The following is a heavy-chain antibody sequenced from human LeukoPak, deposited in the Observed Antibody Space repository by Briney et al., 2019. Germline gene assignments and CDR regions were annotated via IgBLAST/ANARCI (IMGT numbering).Heavy chain of an antibody. D-gene: IGHD5-24*01. CDR3: ARDGYNGYYYYMDV. CDR2: IYYSGST. J-gene: IGHJ6*03. V-gene: IGHV4-59*11. CDR1: GGSISSHY. Sequence: SETLSLTCTVSGGSISSHYWSCIRQPPGKGLEGIGYIYYSGSTNYNPSLKSRVTISVDTSKNQFSLKLSSVTAADTAVYYCARDGYNGYYYYMDVWGKGTTVTVSS.